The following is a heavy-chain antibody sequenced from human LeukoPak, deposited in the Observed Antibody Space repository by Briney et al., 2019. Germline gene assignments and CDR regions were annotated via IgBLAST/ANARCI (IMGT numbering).Heavy chain of an antibody. CDR3: ARGVGPLAANTLAY. V-gene: IGHV3-53*01. J-gene: IGHJ4*02. Sequence: GGSLRLSCAASGFTVITNDMTWVRQAPGRGLEWVSVLYSDGNTKYADSVQGRFTISRDNSKNTLYLEMNSLSPDDTAVYYCARGVGPLAANTLAYWGQGTLVTVSS. D-gene: IGHD3-16*01. CDR1: GFTVITND. CDR2: LYSDGNT.